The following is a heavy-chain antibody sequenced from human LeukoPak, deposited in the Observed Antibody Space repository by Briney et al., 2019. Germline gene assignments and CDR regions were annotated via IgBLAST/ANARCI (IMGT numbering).Heavy chain of an antibody. J-gene: IGHJ4*02. Sequence: GGSLRLSCAASGFTFSSYEMNWVRQAPGKGLKWVSYITTSGNSIKYADSVKGRFTASRDNAKNSLYLQMNSLRVEDTAVYYCAREQSRCGGDCNDYWGQGTLVTVSS. CDR3: AREQSRCGGDCNDY. CDR1: GFTFSSYE. V-gene: IGHV3-48*03. CDR2: ITTSGNSI. D-gene: IGHD2-21*02.